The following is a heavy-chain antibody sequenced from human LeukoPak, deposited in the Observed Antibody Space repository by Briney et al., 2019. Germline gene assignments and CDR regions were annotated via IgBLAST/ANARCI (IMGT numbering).Heavy chain of an antibody. CDR2: INPNSGGT. V-gene: IGHV1-2*02. D-gene: IGHD6-19*01. CDR1: GYTFTGYY. CDR3: ARGYSSGRDYYFDY. Sequence: ASVKVPCKASGYTFTGYYMHWVRQAPGQGLEWMGWINPNSGGTNYAQKFQGRVTMTRDTSISTAYMELSRLRSDDTAVYYCARGYSSGRDYYFDYWGQGTLVTVSS. J-gene: IGHJ4*02.